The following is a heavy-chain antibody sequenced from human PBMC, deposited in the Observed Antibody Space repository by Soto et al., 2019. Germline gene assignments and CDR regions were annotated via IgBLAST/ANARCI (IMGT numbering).Heavy chain of an antibody. V-gene: IGHV3-66*01. D-gene: IGHD6-13*01. Sequence: PGGSLRLSCAASGFTVSSNYMSWVRQAPGKGLEWVSVIYSGGSTYYADSVKGRFTISRDNSKNTLYLQMNSLRAEDTAVYYCARVGKISSRIAAAGSLYYYYYYMDVWGKGTTVTVSX. CDR3: ARVGKISSRIAAAGSLYYYYYYMDV. J-gene: IGHJ6*03. CDR1: GFTVSSNY. CDR2: IYSGGST.